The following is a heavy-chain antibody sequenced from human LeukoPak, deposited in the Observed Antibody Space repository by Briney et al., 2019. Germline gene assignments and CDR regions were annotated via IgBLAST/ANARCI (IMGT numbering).Heavy chain of an antibody. CDR3: ARVGGYCSGGSCDHFDY. V-gene: IGHV3-9*01. D-gene: IGHD2-15*01. CDR2: ISWNSGSI. Sequence: LSGGSLRLSCAASGFTFDDYAMHWVRQAPGKGLEWVSGISWNSGSIGYADSVKGRFTISRDNAKNSLYLQMNSLRAEDTAVYYCARVGGYCSGGSCDHFDYWGQGTLVTVSS. J-gene: IGHJ4*02. CDR1: GFTFDDYA.